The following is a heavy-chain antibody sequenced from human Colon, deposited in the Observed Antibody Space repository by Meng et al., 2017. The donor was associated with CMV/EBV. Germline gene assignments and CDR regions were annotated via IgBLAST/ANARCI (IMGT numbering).Heavy chain of an antibody. CDR2: IHGGGGT. CDR1: GITVGSHY. V-gene: IGHV3-66*02. Sequence: LSCAASGITVGSHYVSWVRQAPGKGLEWVSVIHGGGGTYYADSVKGRFTISRDNSKNTLYLQMDSLRPEDTAVYYCARDNSNWSTDFWGQGTLVTVSS. J-gene: IGHJ4*02. D-gene: IGHD4-11*01. CDR3: ARDNSNWSTDF.